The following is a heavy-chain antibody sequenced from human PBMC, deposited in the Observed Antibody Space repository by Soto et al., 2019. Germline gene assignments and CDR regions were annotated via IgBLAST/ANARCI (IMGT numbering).Heavy chain of an antibody. J-gene: IGHJ3*02. CDR3: AREAGYCSRTSCYRRAFDT. V-gene: IGHV3-74*03. CDR2: INTDGGSS. CDR1: GFTFSGHW. Sequence: EVQLVESGGVLDQPGGSHRLSCAASGFTFSGHWMHWVRQVPGKGLEWVSRINTDGGSSAYADSVKGRFTISRDNAKNTLYLQMKGLRAEDTAVYYCAREAGYCSRTSCYRRAFDTWGQGTTVTVSS. D-gene: IGHD2-2*01.